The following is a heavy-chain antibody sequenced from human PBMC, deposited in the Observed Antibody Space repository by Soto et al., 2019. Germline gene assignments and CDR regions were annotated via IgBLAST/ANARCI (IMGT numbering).Heavy chain of an antibody. CDR2: VNPSGGHT. D-gene: IGHD2-21*02. Sequence: QVQLMQSGAEVKKPGASVKVSCKASGDTFTDYYIHWVRQAPGQGLEWMGTVNPSGGHTTYAQHFLGRVTXAXEXSAXTLVMELTSLSSEDTAVYYCARGGHVVVVTAALDYWGQGTLVTVSS. CDR3: ARGGHVVVVTAALDY. V-gene: IGHV1-46*01. J-gene: IGHJ4*02. CDR1: GDTFTDYY.